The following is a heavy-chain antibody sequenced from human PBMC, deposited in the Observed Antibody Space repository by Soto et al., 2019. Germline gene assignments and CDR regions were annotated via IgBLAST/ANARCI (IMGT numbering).Heavy chain of an antibody. V-gene: IGHV3-30-3*01. CDR2: ISYDGSNK. D-gene: IGHD3-10*01. CDR3: ARDWYYYGLSSYYLRPPGGYFDY. Sequence: QVQLVESGGGVVQPGRSLRLSCAASGFTFSNYPMHWVRQAPGKGLEWVAVISYDGSNKYYADSVKGRFTISRDNSKNTLYLQMNSLRAEDTAVYYCARDWYYYGLSSYYLRPPGGYFDYWGQGTLVTVSS. CDR1: GFTFSNYP. J-gene: IGHJ4*02.